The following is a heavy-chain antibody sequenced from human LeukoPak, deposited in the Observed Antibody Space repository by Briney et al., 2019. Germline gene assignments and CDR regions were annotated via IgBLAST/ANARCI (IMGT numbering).Heavy chain of an antibody. CDR2: ISGGGSST. J-gene: IGHJ4*02. Sequence: PGGSLRLSCAASGFTFSNYAMSWVRQAPGKGLEWVSAISGGGSSTYSADSVKGRFTISRDNSKNTLYLQMNSLRAEDTAVYYCARGIPAISSGWYPDYWGQGTLVTVSS. CDR1: GFTFSNYA. D-gene: IGHD6-19*01. CDR3: ARGIPAISSGWYPDY. V-gene: IGHV3-23*01.